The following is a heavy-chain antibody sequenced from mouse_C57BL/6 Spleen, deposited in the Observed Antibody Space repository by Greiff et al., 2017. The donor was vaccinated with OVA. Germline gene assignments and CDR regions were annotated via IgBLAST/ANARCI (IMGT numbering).Heavy chain of an antibody. Sequence: DVKLVESEGGLVQPGSSMKLSCTASGFTFSDYYMAWVRQVPEKGLEWVANINYDGSSTYYLDSLKSRFIISRDNAKNILYLQMSSLKSEDTATYYCASYGNLDWYFDVWGTGTTVTVSS. CDR3: ASYGNLDWYFDV. D-gene: IGHD2-1*01. CDR2: INYDGSST. CDR1: GFTFSDYY. V-gene: IGHV5-16*01. J-gene: IGHJ1*03.